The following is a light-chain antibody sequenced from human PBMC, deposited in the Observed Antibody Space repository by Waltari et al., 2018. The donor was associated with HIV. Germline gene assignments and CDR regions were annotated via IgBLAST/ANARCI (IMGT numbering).Light chain of an antibody. CDR3: GTWDNSLSSVV. CDR2: DNH. Sequence: QSVFTQPPSVSATPGPIVSISFPLTPSNIVHYSVLCYQHFPGTAPKFLIYDNHKRPSGIPDRFSGSKSATSATLGITGLQTGDEADYYCGTWDNSLSSVVFGGGTTLTVL. CDR1: PSNIVHYS. J-gene: IGLJ2*01. V-gene: IGLV1-51*01.